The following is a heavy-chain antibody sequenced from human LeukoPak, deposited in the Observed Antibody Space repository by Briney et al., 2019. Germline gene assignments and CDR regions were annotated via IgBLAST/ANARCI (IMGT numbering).Heavy chain of an antibody. D-gene: IGHD3-22*01. CDR2: IYYSGST. V-gene: IGHV4-61*01. CDR3: ARDSSGSYFDY. Sequence: SETLSLTCAVSGGSVSSGSYYWSWIRQPPGKGLEWIGYIYYSGSTNYNPSLKSRVTISVDTSKNQFSLKLSSVTAADTAVYYCARDSSGSYFDYWGQGTLVTVSS. CDR1: GGSVSSGSYY. J-gene: IGHJ4*02.